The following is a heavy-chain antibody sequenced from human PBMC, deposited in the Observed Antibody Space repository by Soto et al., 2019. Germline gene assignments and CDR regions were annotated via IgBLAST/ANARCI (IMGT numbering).Heavy chain of an antibody. CDR2: IYYSGNT. J-gene: IGHJ4*02. Sequence: QLQLQESGPGLVKPSETLSLTCTVSGGSISSSSYYWGWIRQPPGKGLEWIGSIYYSGNTYYNPSLRSRVTISVDTSKNQFSLKLSSVTAADTAVYYCARRTIGGHYFDYCGQGTLVTVSS. CDR3: ARRTIGGHYFDY. D-gene: IGHD3-3*01. CDR1: GGSISSSSYY. V-gene: IGHV4-39*01.